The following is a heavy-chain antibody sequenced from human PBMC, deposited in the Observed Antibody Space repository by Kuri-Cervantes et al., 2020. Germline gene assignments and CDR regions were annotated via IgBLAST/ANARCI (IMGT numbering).Heavy chain of an antibody. Sequence: SETLSLTCAVSGGSISSSNWWSWVRQPPGKGLEWIGEIYHSGSTNYNPSLKSLVTISVDTSKNQFSLKLSSVTAADTAVYYCARDLAGGWFDPWGQGTLVTVSS. V-gene: IGHV4-4*02. J-gene: IGHJ5*02. D-gene: IGHD3-10*01. CDR2: IYHSGST. CDR3: ARDLAGGWFDP. CDR1: GGSISSSNW.